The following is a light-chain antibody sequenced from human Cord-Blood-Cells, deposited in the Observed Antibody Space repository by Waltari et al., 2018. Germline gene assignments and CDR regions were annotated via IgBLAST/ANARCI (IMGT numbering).Light chain of an antibody. Sequence: EIVLTQSPATLSLXXXXXXXXXCVASQSVSSSYLAWYQQKPGLAPRLLIYDASSRATGIPDRFSGSGSGTDFTLTIGRLEPEDFAVYYCQQYGSSLFTFGPGTKVDIK. J-gene: IGKJ3*01. CDR2: DAS. CDR3: QQYGSSLFT. V-gene: IGKV3D-20*01. CDR1: QSVSSSY.